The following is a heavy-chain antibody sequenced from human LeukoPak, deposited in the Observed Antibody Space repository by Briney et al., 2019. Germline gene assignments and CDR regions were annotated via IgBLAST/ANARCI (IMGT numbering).Heavy chain of an antibody. J-gene: IGHJ4*02. CDR3: ARVINYDISYYFDY. Sequence: AASVKVSCKASGYTFTSYGISWVRQAPGQGLEWMGWISAYNGNTNYAQKLQGRVTMTTDTSTSTAYMELRSLRSDDTAVYYCARVINYDISYYFDYWGQGTLVTVSS. V-gene: IGHV1-18*01. CDR2: ISAYNGNT. D-gene: IGHD3-9*01. CDR1: GYTFTSYG.